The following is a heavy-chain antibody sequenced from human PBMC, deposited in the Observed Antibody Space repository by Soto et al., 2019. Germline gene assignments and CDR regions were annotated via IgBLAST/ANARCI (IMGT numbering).Heavy chain of an antibody. V-gene: IGHV3-13*01. Sequence: PGGSLRLCCAASGLTFSSYDMHWVRQATGKGLEWVSAIGTAGDTYYAGSVKGRFTISSENANNSLYLQMNSLRAEDTAVYYCAREIPDVFSSRWSLAYWGQGTQVTVSS. D-gene: IGHD6-13*01. CDR2: IGTAGDT. J-gene: IGHJ4*02. CDR1: GLTFSSYD. CDR3: AREIPDVFSSRWSLAY.